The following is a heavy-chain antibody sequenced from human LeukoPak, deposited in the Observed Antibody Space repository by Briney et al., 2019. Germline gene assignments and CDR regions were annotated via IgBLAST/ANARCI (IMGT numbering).Heavy chain of an antibody. Sequence: GESLKISCKGSGYSFSNYWIGWVRQMPGTGLEWMGIIYPGDSDTRYSPTLQGQVTISVDKSIRTAYLQWSSLKASDTAMYYCATYSTGYYHFDYWGQGTLVTVSS. V-gene: IGHV5-51*01. J-gene: IGHJ4*02. D-gene: IGHD6-19*01. CDR1: GYSFSNYW. CDR2: IYPGDSDT. CDR3: ATYSTGYYHFDY.